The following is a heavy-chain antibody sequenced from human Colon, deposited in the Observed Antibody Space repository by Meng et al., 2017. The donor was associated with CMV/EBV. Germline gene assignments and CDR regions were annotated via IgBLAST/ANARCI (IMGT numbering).Heavy chain of an antibody. CDR3: ARVAKIDYGDYGPIDY. Sequence: SGFTVNDNYISWVGRDPGKRLEWVSVVYLGGSKYYAESVRGRFTISRDISKTTLFLQMNSLRAEDTAVYYCARVAKIDYGDYGPIDYWGQGTLVTVSS. CDR2: VYLGGSK. D-gene: IGHD4-17*01. CDR1: GFTVNDNY. J-gene: IGHJ4*02. V-gene: IGHV3-53*01.